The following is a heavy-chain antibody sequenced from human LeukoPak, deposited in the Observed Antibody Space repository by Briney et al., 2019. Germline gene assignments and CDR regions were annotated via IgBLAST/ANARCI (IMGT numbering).Heavy chain of an antibody. Sequence: GGSLRLSCAASGFTFSNYAMSWVRQAPGKGLEWVSGISGSGDSTYYADSVKGRSIISRDNSNNTLYLRLSSLRAEDTALYFCANNGQRGKYQLLPDYWGQGALVTVSS. V-gene: IGHV3-23*01. J-gene: IGHJ4*02. CDR3: ANNGQRGKYQLLPDY. D-gene: IGHD2-15*01. CDR2: ISGSGDST. CDR1: GFTFSNYA.